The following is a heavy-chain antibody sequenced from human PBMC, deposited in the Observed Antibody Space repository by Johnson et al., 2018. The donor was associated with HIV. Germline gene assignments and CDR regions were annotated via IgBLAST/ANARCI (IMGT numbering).Heavy chain of an antibody. J-gene: IGHJ3*02. V-gene: IGHV3-30*03. CDR2: ISYDGSNK. CDR1: GFTFSSYG. D-gene: IGHD6-19*01. CDR3: ARGGSSGWSGFLAFDI. Sequence: VQLVESGGGVVQPGRSLRLSCAASGFTFSSYGMHWVRQAPGKGLEWVAVISYDGSNKYYADSVKGRFTISRENAKNSLYLQMNSLRAGDTAIYYCARGGSSGWSGFLAFDIWGQGTMVTVSS.